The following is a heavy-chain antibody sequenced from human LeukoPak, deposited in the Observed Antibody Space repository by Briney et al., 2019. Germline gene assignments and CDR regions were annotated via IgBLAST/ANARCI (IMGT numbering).Heavy chain of an antibody. Sequence: ASVKVSCKVSGYTLTELSMHWVRQAPGKGLEWMGGFDPEYGETIYAQKFQGRVTMTEDTSTDTAYMELSSLRSEDTAVYYCARSDREISNTFYGDYESAFGYWGQGTLVTVSS. CDR3: ARSDREISNTFYGDYESAFGY. CDR1: GYTLTELS. CDR2: FDPEYGET. D-gene: IGHD4-17*01. J-gene: IGHJ4*02. V-gene: IGHV1-24*01.